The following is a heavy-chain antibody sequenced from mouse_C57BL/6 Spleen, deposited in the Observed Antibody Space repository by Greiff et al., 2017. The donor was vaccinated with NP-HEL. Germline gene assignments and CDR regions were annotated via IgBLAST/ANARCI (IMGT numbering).Heavy chain of an antibody. J-gene: IGHJ4*01. CDR1: GYSITSGYY. CDR3: ASYYYGSSGMDY. D-gene: IGHD1-1*01. V-gene: IGHV3-6*01. Sequence: EVKLVESGPGLVKPSQSLSLTCSVTGYSITSGYYWNWIRQFPGNKLEWMGYISYDGSNNYNPSLKNRISITRDTSKNQFFLKLNSVTTEDTATYYCASYYYGSSGMDYWGQGTSVTVSS. CDR2: ISYDGSN.